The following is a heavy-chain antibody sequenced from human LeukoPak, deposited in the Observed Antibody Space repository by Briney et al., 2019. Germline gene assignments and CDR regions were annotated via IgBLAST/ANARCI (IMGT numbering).Heavy chain of an antibody. Sequence: PSETLSLTCTVSGGSISSGSYQWTWIRQPAGKGLQWIGGIYPSGGTNYNPSLQSRLTISLDTSKNQLSLKLSSVTAADTAVYYCARLKGYSSGWYPSYYFDYWGQGTLVTVSS. CDR2: IYPSGGT. D-gene: IGHD6-19*01. CDR3: ARLKGYSSGWYPSYYFDY. J-gene: IGHJ4*02. CDR1: GGSISSGSYQ. V-gene: IGHV4-61*02.